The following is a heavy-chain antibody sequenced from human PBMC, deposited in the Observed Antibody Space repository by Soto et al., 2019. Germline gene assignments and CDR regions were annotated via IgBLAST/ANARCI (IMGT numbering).Heavy chain of an antibody. Sequence: ASVKVSCKASGYTFSRYAIHWVRQAPGQGLEWMGWIDAGSGDTTNSQKFQGRLSITTDTSATTAYMELSSLRTEDTAVYFCARDVAGDPDCYFDFWGQGTLVTVSS. J-gene: IGHJ4*02. CDR2: IDAGSGDT. CDR1: GYTFSRYA. V-gene: IGHV1-3*01. D-gene: IGHD3-16*01. CDR3: ARDVAGDPDCYFDF.